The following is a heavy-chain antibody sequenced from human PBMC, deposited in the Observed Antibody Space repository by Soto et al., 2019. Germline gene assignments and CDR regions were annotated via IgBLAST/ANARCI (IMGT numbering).Heavy chain of an antibody. D-gene: IGHD2-15*01. CDR3: ARLVVVAAEGVWFDP. Sequence: QVQLVQSGAEVKKPGSSVKVSCKASGGTFSSYAINWVRQAPGQGLEWMGGIIPIFGPPNYAQRFQGRVTITWDESTSTAYMELSSLRSEDTAVYYCARLVVVAAEGVWFDPWGQGTLVTVSS. J-gene: IGHJ5*02. CDR1: GGTFSSYA. V-gene: IGHV1-69*05. CDR2: IIPIFGPP.